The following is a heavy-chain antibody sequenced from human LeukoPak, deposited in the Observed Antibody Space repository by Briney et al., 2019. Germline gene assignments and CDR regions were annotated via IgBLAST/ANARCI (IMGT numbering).Heavy chain of an antibody. J-gene: IGHJ4*02. V-gene: IGHV4-31*03. CDR3: ARNRDGYNSFDY. D-gene: IGHD5-24*01. CDR2: IYYSGST. CDR1: GGSISSGDYY. Sequence: SETLSLTCTVSGGSISSGDYYWSWIRQPPGKRLEWIGYIYYSGSTYYNPSLRSRVTISVDTSKNHFSLKLSSVTAADTAVYYCARNRDGYNSFDYWGQGTLVTVSS.